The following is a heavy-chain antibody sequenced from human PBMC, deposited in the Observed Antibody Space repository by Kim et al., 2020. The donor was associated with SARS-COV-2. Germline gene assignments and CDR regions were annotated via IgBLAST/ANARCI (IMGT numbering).Heavy chain of an antibody. V-gene: IGHV3-15*01. D-gene: IGHD3-9*01. CDR2: IKSKTDGGTT. J-gene: IGHJ6*02. CDR3: TTLYRYFDLLAVKYYYHGMDV. CDR1: GFTFSNAW. Sequence: GGSLRLSCAASGFTFSNAWMSWVRQAPGKGLEWVGRIKSKTDGGTTDYAAPGKGTITISRDESKYTLDLHMHSRKTEVTDVYYCTTLYRYFDLLAVKYYYHGMDVWGQGTTVTVSS.